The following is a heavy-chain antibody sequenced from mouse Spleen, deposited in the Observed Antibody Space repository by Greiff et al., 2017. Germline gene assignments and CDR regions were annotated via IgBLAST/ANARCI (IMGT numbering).Heavy chain of an antibody. CDR1: GFTFSDYG. J-gene: IGHJ1*01. Sequence: EVKLMESVGGLVKPGGSLKLSCAASGFTFSDYGMHWVRQAPEKGLEWVAYISSGSSTIYYADTVKGRFTISRDNAKDTLFLQMTSLRSEDTAMYYCARPGTSWGYFDVWGAGTTVTVSS. V-gene: IGHV5-17*01. CDR3: ARPGTSWGYFDV. CDR2: ISSGSSTI. D-gene: IGHD1-1*01.